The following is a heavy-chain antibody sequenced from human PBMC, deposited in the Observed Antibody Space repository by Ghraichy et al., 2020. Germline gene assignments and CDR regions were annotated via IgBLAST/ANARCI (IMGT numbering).Heavy chain of an antibody. Sequence: GGSLRLSCAASGFSFSTYAMNWVRQAPGGGLEWIAYISTASSTTFYAESVQGRFIISRDNGENTLYLQMNDLREEDTAIYYCVHLYSYGFSIDYWGQGILITVSS. CDR2: ISTASSTT. V-gene: IGHV3-48*02. J-gene: IGHJ4*02. CDR1: GFSFSTYA. D-gene: IGHD2/OR15-2a*01. CDR3: VHLYSYGFSIDY.